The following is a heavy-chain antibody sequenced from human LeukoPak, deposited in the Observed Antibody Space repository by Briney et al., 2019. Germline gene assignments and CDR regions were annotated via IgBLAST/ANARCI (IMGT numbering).Heavy chain of an antibody. CDR2: IYSGGST. Sequence: GGSLRLSCAASGFTVSSNYMSWVRQAPGKGLEWVSVIYSGGSTYYADSVKGRFTISRDNSKNTLYLQMNSLRAEDTAVYYCARVGSGWEFDYWGQGTLVTVSS. D-gene: IGHD6-19*01. CDR3: ARVGSGWEFDY. J-gene: IGHJ4*02. CDR1: GFTVSSNY. V-gene: IGHV3-53*01.